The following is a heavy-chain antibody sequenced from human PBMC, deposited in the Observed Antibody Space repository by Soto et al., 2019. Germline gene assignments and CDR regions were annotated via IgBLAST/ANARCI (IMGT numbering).Heavy chain of an antibody. J-gene: IGHJ6*02. CDR2: IDPSGSYT. Sequence: EVQLVQSGAEVKKPGESLRFSCKGSGYSFTSYWNSWLRQMPGKVLERMGRIDPSGSYTNSRPSFQGHVTISADKSIRNAYMPWSNLKASAASIYYGARYGSGSYSVSSYYYSDLDVWGQGSTVTVAS. CDR3: ARYGSGSYSVSSYYYSDLDV. CDR1: GYSFTSYW. D-gene: IGHD3-10*01. V-gene: IGHV5-10-1*01.